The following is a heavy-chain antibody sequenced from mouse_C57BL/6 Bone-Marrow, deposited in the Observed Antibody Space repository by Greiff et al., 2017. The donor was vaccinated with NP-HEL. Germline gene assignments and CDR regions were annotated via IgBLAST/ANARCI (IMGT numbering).Heavy chain of an antibody. CDR2: INPSSGYT. D-gene: IGHD4-1*02. CDR3: ARYRASTGTRAMDY. V-gene: IGHV1-7*01. Sequence: QVQLQQSGAELAKPGASVKLSCKASGYTFTSYWMHWVKQRPGQGLEWIGYINPSSGYTKYNQKFKVKATLTADKSSSTAYMQLSSLTYEDSAVYYGARYRASTGTRAMDYWGQGTSVTVSS. CDR1: GYTFTSYW. J-gene: IGHJ4*01.